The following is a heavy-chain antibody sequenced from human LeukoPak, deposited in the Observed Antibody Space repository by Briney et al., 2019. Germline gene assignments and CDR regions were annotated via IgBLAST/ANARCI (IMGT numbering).Heavy chain of an antibody. V-gene: IGHV4-39*01. CDR1: GGSISSSSYY. Sequence: SETLSLTCTVSGGSISSSSYYWGWIRQPPGKGLEWIGSIYYSGSTYYNPSLKSRVTISVDTSKNQFSLKLSSVTAADTAVYYCARHRVGTTVVNGFDYWGQGTLVTVSS. CDR2: IYYSGST. J-gene: IGHJ4*02. CDR3: ARHRVGTTVVNGFDY. D-gene: IGHD4-23*01.